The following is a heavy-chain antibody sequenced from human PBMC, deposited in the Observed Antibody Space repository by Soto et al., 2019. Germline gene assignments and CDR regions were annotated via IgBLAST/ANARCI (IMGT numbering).Heavy chain of an antibody. J-gene: IGHJ4*02. Sequence: QVQLVQSGAEVKKPGASVKVSCKASGYTFTSYGISWVRQAPEKGLGGMGWISAYNGNTNYPQKLQGRVTMTTDTSTSTAYMELRSLRSDDTAVYYCARAQRELLRKGPFDYWGQGTLVTVSS. V-gene: IGHV1-18*01. D-gene: IGHD3-10*01. CDR3: ARAQRELLRKGPFDY. CDR2: ISAYNGNT. CDR1: GYTFTSYG.